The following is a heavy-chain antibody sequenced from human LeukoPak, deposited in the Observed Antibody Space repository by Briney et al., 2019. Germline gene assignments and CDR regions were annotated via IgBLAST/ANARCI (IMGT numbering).Heavy chain of an antibody. J-gene: IGHJ4*02. CDR1: GFTVSSNY. CDR3: ARDRSGRALLDY. D-gene: IGHD2-8*02. CDR2: IYSGGST. V-gene: IGHV3-53*01. Sequence: GGSLRLSCAASGFTVSSNYMSWVRQAPGKGLEWVSVIYSGGSTYYADSVKGRFTISRDNSKNTLYLQMNSLRAEDTAVYYCARDRSGRALLDYWGQGTLVTVSS.